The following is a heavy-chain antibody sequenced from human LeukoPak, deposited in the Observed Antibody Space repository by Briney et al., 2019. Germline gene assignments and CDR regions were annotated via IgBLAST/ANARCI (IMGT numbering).Heavy chain of an antibody. J-gene: IGHJ6*02. Sequence: GESLRISCKGSGYSFTSYWISWVRQMPGKGLEWMGRIDPSDSYTNYSPSLQGHVTISADKSISTAYLQWSSLKASDTAMYYCAGNSGYDYYYYGMDVWGQGTTVTVSS. CDR3: AGNSGYDYYYYGMDV. V-gene: IGHV5-10-1*01. CDR2: IDPSDSYT. CDR1: GYSFTSYW. D-gene: IGHD5-12*01.